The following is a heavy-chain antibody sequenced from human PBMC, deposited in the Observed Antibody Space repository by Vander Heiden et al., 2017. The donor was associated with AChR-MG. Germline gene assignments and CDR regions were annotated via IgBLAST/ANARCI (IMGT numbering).Heavy chain of an antibody. V-gene: IGHV3-53*02. CDR2: IYSVGST. J-gene: IGHJ6*02. D-gene: IGHD3-3*02. CDR3: AARGVGSISYYGMDV. Sequence: EVQLVETGGGLIQPGGSLRLPCAASGFTASSNYMSWVRQAPGKGLEWVSVIYSVGSTYYADSVKGRFTISRDNSKNTLYLQMNRLRAEDTAVYYCAARGVGSISYYGMDVWGQGTTVTVSS. CDR1: GFTASSNY.